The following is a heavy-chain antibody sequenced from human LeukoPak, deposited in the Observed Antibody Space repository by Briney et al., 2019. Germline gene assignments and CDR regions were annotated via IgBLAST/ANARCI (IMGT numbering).Heavy chain of an antibody. CDR3: ARGTSYSGAAFLY. CDR2: IYHSEST. D-gene: IGHD1-26*01. Sequence: SETLSLTCTVSGGSISSFYWNWIRQPPGKGLEWIGYIYHSESTNYNPSLKGRVTISADTSKNQFSLKLSSVTAADTAVYYCARGTSYSGAAFLYWGQGTLVTVSS. J-gene: IGHJ4*02. V-gene: IGHV4-59*01. CDR1: GGSISSFY.